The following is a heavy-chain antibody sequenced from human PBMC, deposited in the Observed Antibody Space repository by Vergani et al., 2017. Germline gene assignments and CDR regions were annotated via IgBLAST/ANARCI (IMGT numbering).Heavy chain of an antibody. J-gene: IGHJ4*02. D-gene: IGHD3-3*01. CDR1: GDSIISGGHY. CDR2: IYYSGTT. Sequence: QVQLQESGPGLLKPSQTLSLTCTVSGDSIISGGHYWTWIRQYPGKGLEWIGYIYYSGTTYYNPSLKSRVSISVDTSENEFSLKLRSVTAADTAVYLCARDRSGYYDVDYWGQGTLVTVSS. CDR3: ARDRSGYYDVDY. V-gene: IGHV4-31*03.